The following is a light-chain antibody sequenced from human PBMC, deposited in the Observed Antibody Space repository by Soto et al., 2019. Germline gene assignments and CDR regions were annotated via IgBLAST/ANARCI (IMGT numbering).Light chain of an antibody. V-gene: IGLV2-23*02. Sequence: QSVLTQPASVSGSPGQSITISCTGTSSDVGSYNLVSWYQQYPGKAPKVMIYEVSKRPSGVSNRFSGSKSGNTASLTISGLQAEDDADYYCCSYGGNFVVFGGGTKLTVL. CDR2: EVS. CDR1: SSDVGSYNL. CDR3: CSYGGNFVV. J-gene: IGLJ2*01.